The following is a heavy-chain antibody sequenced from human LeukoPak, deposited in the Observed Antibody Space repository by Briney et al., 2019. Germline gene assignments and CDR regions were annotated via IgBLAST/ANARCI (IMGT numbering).Heavy chain of an antibody. CDR3: ARDLFYGSGSPHLDC. CDR2: ISSSGNII. V-gene: IGHV3-48*01. J-gene: IGHJ4*02. Sequence: GGSLRLSCAASGFIFSDYNMHWVRQVPGKGLESVSYISSSGNIIYYADSMQGRFTISRDNAQNSLYLQMNSLKVEDTAVYYCARDLFYGSGSPHLDCWGQGTLVTVSS. CDR1: GFIFSDYN. D-gene: IGHD3-10*01.